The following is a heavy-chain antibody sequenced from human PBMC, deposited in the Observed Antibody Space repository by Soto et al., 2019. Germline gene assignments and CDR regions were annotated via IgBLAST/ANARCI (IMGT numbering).Heavy chain of an antibody. Sequence: PGESLKISCKGSGYSFTSYWIGWVRQMPGKGLEWMGIIYPGDSDTRYSPSFQGQVTISADKSISTAYLQWSSLKASDTAMYYCARGGRWFGYLITPYYYYVMDVWGQGTTVTVSS. CDR3: ARGGRWFGYLITPYYYYVMDV. V-gene: IGHV5-51*01. J-gene: IGHJ6*02. CDR1: GYSFTSYW. D-gene: IGHD3-10*01. CDR2: IYPGDSDT.